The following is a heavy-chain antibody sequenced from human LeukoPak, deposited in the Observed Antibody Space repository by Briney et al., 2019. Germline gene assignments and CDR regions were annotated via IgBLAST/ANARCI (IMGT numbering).Heavy chain of an antibody. CDR1: GFTVSSNY. V-gene: IGHV3-66*01. J-gene: IGHJ6*02. D-gene: IGHD2-2*01. CDR2: IYSGGST. CDR3: ARAAPYCSSTSCYYYYYGMDV. Sequence: GGSLRLSCAASGFTVSSNYMSWVRQAPGKGLEWASVIYSGGSTYYADSVKGRFTISRDNSKNTLYLQMNSLRAEDTAVYYCARAAPYCSSTSCYYYYYGMDVWGQGTTVTVSS.